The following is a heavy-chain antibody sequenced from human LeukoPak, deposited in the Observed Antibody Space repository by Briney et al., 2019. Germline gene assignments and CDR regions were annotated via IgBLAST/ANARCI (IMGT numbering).Heavy chain of an antibody. D-gene: IGHD2-2*01. Sequence: WAPVKVSCKASGYTFTSYGISWVRQAPGQGLEWMGWISAYNGNTNYAQKLQGRVTMTTDTSTSTAYMELRSLRSDDTAVYYCARDHCSSTSCPLNWFDPWGQGTLVTVSS. CDR1: GYTFTSYG. J-gene: IGHJ5*02. CDR3: ARDHCSSTSCPLNWFDP. CDR2: ISAYNGNT. V-gene: IGHV1-18*01.